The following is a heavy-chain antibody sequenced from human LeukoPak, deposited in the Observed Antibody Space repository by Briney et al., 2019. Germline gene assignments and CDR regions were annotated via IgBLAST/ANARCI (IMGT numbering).Heavy chain of an antibody. CDR1: GGSFSGYY. J-gene: IGHJ4*02. CDR2: INHSGST. D-gene: IGHD2-8*01. Sequence: PSETLSLTCAVYGGSFSGYYWSWIRQPPGKGLEWIGEINHSGSTNYNASLKSRVTISVDTSKNQFSLKLSSVTAADTAVYYCARGGRMYERRTLDYWGQGTLVTVSS. CDR3: ARGGRMYERRTLDY. V-gene: IGHV4-34*01.